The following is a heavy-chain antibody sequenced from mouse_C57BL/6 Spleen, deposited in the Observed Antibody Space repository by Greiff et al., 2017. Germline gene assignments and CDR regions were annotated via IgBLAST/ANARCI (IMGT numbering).Heavy chain of an antibody. Sequence: DVQLQESGPGLVKPSQSLSLTCSVTGYSITSGYYWNWIRQFPGNKLEWMGYISYDGSNNYNPSLKNRISITRDTSKNQFFLQLNSVTTEDTATYYCARGGASFDYWGQGTTLTVSS. CDR3: ARGGASFDY. J-gene: IGHJ2*01. CDR1: GYSITSGYY. V-gene: IGHV3-6*01. CDR2: ISYDGSN. D-gene: IGHD6-1*01.